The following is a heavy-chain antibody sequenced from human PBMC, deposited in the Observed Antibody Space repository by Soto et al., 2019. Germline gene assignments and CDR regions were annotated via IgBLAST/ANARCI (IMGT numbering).Heavy chain of an antibody. V-gene: IGHV3-21*01. D-gene: IGHD6-6*01. CDR3: ARDVAARPPWFDP. CDR2: ISSSSSYI. CDR1: GFTFSSYS. J-gene: IGHJ5*02. Sequence: GGSLRVSCAASGFTFSSYSMNWVRQAPGKGLEWVSSISSSSSYIYYADSVKGRFTISRDNAKNSLYLQMNSLRAEDTAVYYCARDVAARPPWFDPWGHGTLVTVSS.